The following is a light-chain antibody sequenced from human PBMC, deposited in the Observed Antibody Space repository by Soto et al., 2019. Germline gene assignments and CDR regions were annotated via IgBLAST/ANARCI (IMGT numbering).Light chain of an antibody. V-gene: IGKV1-5*03. CDR3: HQYGSP. Sequence: DIQMTQSPSTLSGSVGDRVTITCRASQTISSWLAWYQQKPGKAPKLLIYKASTLKSGVPSRFSGSGSGTEFTLTISSLQPDDFAVYYCHQYGSPFGPGAKVDIK. CDR1: QTISSW. J-gene: IGKJ3*01. CDR2: KAS.